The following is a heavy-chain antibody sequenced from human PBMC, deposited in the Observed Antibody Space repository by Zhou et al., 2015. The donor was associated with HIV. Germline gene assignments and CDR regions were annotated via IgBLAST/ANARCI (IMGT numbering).Heavy chain of an antibody. CDR3: ARDGPPRYFDRGQVGYYYGMDV. CDR2: IIPIFGTA. Sequence: QVQLVQSGAEVKKPGSSVKVSCKASGGTFSSYAISWVRQAPGQGLEWMGGIIPIFGTANYAQKFQGRVTITADESTSTAYMELSSLRSEDTAVYYCARDGPPRYFDRGQVGYYYGMDVWGQGTTVTVSS. V-gene: IGHV1-69*01. CDR1: GGTFSSYA. J-gene: IGHJ6*02. D-gene: IGHD3-9*01.